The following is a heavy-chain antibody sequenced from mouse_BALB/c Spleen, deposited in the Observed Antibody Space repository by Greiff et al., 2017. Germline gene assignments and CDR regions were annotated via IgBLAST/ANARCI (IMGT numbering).Heavy chain of an antibody. Sequence: EVQLQQSGPELVKPGASVKISCKASGYSFTGYFMNWVMQSHGKSLEWIGRINPYNGDTFYNQKFKGKATLTVDKSSSTAHMELRSLASEDSAVYYCARTYYYGSSLYAMDYWGQGTSVTVSS. CDR2: INPYNGDT. D-gene: IGHD1-1*01. V-gene: IGHV1-20*02. J-gene: IGHJ4*01. CDR1: GYSFTGYF. CDR3: ARTYYYGSSLYAMDY.